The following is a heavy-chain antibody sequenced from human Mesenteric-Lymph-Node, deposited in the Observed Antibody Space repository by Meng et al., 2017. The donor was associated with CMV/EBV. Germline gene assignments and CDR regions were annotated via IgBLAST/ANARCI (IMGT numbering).Heavy chain of an antibody. CDR1: GYTFTSYG. CDR2: IIPILGIA. J-gene: IGHJ3*02. D-gene: IGHD3-16*01. CDR3: ARDGAPPRHDAFDI. Sequence: SVKVSCKASGYTFTSYGISWVRQAPGQGLEWMGGIIPILGIANYAQKFQGRVTITADKSTSTAYMELSSLRSEDTAVYYCARDGAPPRHDAFDIWGQGTMVTVSS. V-gene: IGHV1-69*10.